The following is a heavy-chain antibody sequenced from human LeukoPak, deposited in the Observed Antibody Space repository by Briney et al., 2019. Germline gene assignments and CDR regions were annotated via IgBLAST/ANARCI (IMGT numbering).Heavy chain of an antibody. V-gene: IGHV4-4*02. CDR3: ARSKVGASGYYFDY. CDR1: GGSISSSNW. CDR2: IYHSGST. D-gene: IGHD1-26*01. Sequence: PSGTLSLTCAVSGGSISSSNWWSWVRQPPGKGLEWIGEIYHSGSTNYNPSLKSRVTISVDKSKNQFSLKLSSVTAADTAVYYCARSKVGASGYYFDYWGQGTLVTVSS. J-gene: IGHJ4*02.